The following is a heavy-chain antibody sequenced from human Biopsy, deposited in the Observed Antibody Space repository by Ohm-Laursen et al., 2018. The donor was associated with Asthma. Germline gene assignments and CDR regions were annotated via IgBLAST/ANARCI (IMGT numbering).Heavy chain of an antibody. V-gene: IGHV1-3*04. Sequence: SVKVSCKPSGYNFISFAIHWVRQAPGQRLEWMGWVNTDNGDTKYSQKFQGRVTITRDTSASTAYMELRSLRSEDTATYYCARTYYDFLTGQVKDVFGVWGQGTMVTVSS. CDR3: ARTYYDFLTGQVKDVFGV. J-gene: IGHJ3*01. CDR2: VNTDNGDT. D-gene: IGHD3-9*01. CDR1: GYNFISFA.